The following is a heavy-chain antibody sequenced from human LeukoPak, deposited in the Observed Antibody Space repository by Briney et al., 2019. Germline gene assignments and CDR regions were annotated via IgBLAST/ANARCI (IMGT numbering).Heavy chain of an antibody. CDR3: ARVTVAGLLNY. V-gene: IGHV3-53*01. D-gene: IGHD6-19*01. CDR2: IYSGGST. J-gene: IGHJ4*02. CDR1: GFTVSSNY. Sequence: GGSLRLSCAASGFTVSSNYRSWVRQAPGKGLEWVSVIYSGGSTYYADSVKGRFTISRDNSKNTLYLQMNSLRAEDTAVYYCARVTVAGLLNYWGQGTLVTVSS.